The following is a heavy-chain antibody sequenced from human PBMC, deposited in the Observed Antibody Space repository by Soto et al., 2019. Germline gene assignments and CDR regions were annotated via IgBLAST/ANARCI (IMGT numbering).Heavy chain of an antibody. V-gene: IGHV3-15*01. J-gene: IGHJ4*02. Sequence: EVQLVESGGGLVKPGGSLRLSCAASGFTFSNAWMTWVRQAPGKGLECVGRIKSETNGGTADYGAPVKGRFSISRDDSRNTLFLQIDSLKTEDTAVYYCTAELAGTKPGSRGQGTLVTVSS. CDR1: GFTFSNAW. D-gene: IGHD1-1*01. CDR2: IKSETNGGTA. CDR3: TAELAGTKPGS.